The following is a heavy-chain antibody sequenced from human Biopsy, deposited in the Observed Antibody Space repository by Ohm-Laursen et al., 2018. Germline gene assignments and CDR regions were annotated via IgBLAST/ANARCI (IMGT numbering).Heavy chain of an antibody. D-gene: IGHD2-2*01. CDR2: MNPNSGNT. CDR3: ARGRRHCSGTCSRWYFDL. Sequence: SVKVSCKTSGYTFTSYDINWVRQATGQGLEWMGWMNPNSGNTDYAQKFQGRVTMTRNTSISTAYMELNSLRSEDTAVYYCARGRRHCSGTCSRWYFDLWGRGTLVTVSS. J-gene: IGHJ2*01. CDR1: GYTFTSYD. V-gene: IGHV1-8*01.